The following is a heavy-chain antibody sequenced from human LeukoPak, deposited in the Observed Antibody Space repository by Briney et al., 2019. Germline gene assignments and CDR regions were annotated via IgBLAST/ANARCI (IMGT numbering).Heavy chain of an antibody. Sequence: SSETLSLTCTVSGGSISSYYWSWIRQPAGKGLEWIGRIYTSGSTNYNPSLKSRVTMSVDTSKNQFSLKLSSVTAADTAVYYCARESRWSHQQQLTSWFDPWGQGTLVTVSS. V-gene: IGHV4-4*07. CDR1: GGSISSYY. J-gene: IGHJ5*02. D-gene: IGHD6-13*01. CDR2: IYTSGST. CDR3: ARESRWSHQQQLTSWFDP.